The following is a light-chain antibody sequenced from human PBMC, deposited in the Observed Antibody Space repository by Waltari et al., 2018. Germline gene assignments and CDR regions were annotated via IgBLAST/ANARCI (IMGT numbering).Light chain of an antibody. Sequence: EIVMTQSPATLSVSPGETATLSCRASQSVSSNVAWYQKKPGQAPRLLIYDASTRATSIPAKFRGSGSGTEFTLTISSLQSEDFAVYYCQQYNRWPPITFGHGTRLDIK. CDR3: QQYNRWPPIT. CDR2: DAS. J-gene: IGKJ5*01. CDR1: QSVSSN. V-gene: IGKV3-15*01.